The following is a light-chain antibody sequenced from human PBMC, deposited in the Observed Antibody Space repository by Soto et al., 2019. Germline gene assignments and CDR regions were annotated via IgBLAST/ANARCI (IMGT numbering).Light chain of an antibody. V-gene: IGKV3-11*01. CDR1: QSISDT. J-gene: IGKJ5*01. CDR2: DAS. CDR3: QQRSNWPPIT. Sequence: EIVMTPSPATLSVSPGGRATLSGRASQSISDTLAWYQQKPCQAPRLIIYDASNRATGIPARFSGGGSGTDFTPTIDNLEPEDFAIYYCQQRSNWPPITFGQGTRLEIK.